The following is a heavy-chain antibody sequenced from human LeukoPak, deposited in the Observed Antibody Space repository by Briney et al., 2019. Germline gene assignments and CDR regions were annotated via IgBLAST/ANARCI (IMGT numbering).Heavy chain of an antibody. V-gene: IGHV4-34*01. CDR3: ARARPYSSTVYYYYYYMDV. J-gene: IGHJ6*03. D-gene: IGHD6-19*01. CDR1: GGSFSGYY. CDR2: INHSGST. Sequence: PSETLSLTCAVYGGSFSGYYWSWIRQPPGKGLEWIGEINHSGSTNYNPSLKSRVTISVDTSKNQFSLKLSSVTAADTAVYYCARARPYSSTVYYYYYYMDVWGKGTTVTVSS.